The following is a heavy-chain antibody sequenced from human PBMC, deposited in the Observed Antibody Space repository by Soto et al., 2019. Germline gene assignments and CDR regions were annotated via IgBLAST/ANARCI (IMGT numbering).Heavy chain of an antibody. CDR1: GGSISSGGYY. CDR3: ARGATAGRGGLYYGMDV. D-gene: IGHD3-10*01. J-gene: IGHJ6*02. Sequence: SETLSLTCTVSGGSISSGGYYWSWIRQHPGKGLEWIGYIYYSGSTYYNPSLKSRVTISVDTSKNQFSLKLSSVTAADTAVYYCARGATAGRGGLYYGMDVWGQGTTVTVSS. V-gene: IGHV4-31*03. CDR2: IYYSGST.